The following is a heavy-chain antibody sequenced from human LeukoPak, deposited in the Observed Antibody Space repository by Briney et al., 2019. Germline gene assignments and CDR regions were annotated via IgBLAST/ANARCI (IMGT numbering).Heavy chain of an antibody. Sequence: GGSLRLSCAASGFTFSSYRMHWVRHTPGKGLVWVSRIKGDGSSTSYADSVKGRFTISRDNAKNTLYLQMNSLRAEDTAVYYCARDGYSFGHDFDYWGQGTLVTVSS. D-gene: IGHD5-18*01. CDR1: GFTFSSYR. V-gene: IGHV3-74*01. J-gene: IGHJ4*02. CDR3: ARDGYSFGHDFDY. CDR2: IKGDGSST.